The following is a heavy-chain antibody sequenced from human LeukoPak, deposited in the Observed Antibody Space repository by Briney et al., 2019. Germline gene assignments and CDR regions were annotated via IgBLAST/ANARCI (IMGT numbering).Heavy chain of an antibody. V-gene: IGHV3-23*01. CDR2: ISGGGSLT. CDR3: ANLLDSGSYYKYDY. Sequence: GESLPLSCAVYGLTFSSYSMSWVRQAPVKGLEWVSTISGGGSLTYYADSVKGWFSISRDTSMKTLYRQMNSLRADAPAVYYCANLLDSGSYYKYDYWGQGILVTVSS. CDR1: GLTFSSYS. J-gene: IGHJ4*02. D-gene: IGHD3-10*01.